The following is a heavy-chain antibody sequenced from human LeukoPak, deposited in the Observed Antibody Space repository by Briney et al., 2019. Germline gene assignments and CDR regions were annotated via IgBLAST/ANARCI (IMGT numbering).Heavy chain of an antibody. D-gene: IGHD3-16*02. CDR2: INPNSGGT. CDR3: ARDLTLLRITFGGVIVRDY. V-gene: IGHV1-2*06. J-gene: IGHJ4*02. Sequence: ASVKVSCKASGYTFTGYYMHWVRQAPGQGLEWMGRINPNSGGTNYAQKFQGRVTMTRDTSISTAYMELSRLRSDDAAVYYCARDLTLLRITFGGVIVRDYWGQGTLVTVSS. CDR1: GYTFTGYY.